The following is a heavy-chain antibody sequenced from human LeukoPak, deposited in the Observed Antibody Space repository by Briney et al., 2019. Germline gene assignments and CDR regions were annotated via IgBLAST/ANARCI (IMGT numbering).Heavy chain of an antibody. V-gene: IGHV3-23*01. Sequence: GGSLRLSCAASGFTFSSYATSWVRQAPGKGLEWVSAISGSGGSTYYADSVKGRFTISRDNSKNTLYLQMNSLRAEDTAIYYCAKDKVQNIAAAGTDDYWGQGTLVTVSS. D-gene: IGHD6-13*01. CDR1: GFTFSSYA. CDR3: AKDKVQNIAAAGTDDY. J-gene: IGHJ4*02. CDR2: ISGSGGST.